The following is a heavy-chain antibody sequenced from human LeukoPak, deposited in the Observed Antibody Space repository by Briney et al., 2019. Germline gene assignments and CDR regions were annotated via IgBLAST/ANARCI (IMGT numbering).Heavy chain of an antibody. CDR1: GFTFDDYA. CDR3: AKDITSGSYLDY. Sequence: GGSLRLSCAASGFTFDDYAMHWVRQAPGKGLEWVSGISWNSGSIGYADSVKGRFTISRDNAKNSLYLQMNSLRAEDTALYYCAKDITSGSYLDYWGQGTLVTVPS. D-gene: IGHD1-26*01. V-gene: IGHV3-9*01. CDR2: ISWNSGSI. J-gene: IGHJ4*02.